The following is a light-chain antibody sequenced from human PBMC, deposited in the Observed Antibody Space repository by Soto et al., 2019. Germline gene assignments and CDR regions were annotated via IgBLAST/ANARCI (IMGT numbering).Light chain of an antibody. J-gene: IGKJ1*01. Sequence: AIRMTQSPSSFSASTGDRVTIACRASQDISSYLAWYQRKPGQAPKLLIYAASTLQSGVPSRFSGGGSGTDFTLTISCLQSEDFATYYCQHYNSYPWTFGQGTKVEIK. CDR1: QDISSY. CDR3: QHYNSYPWT. V-gene: IGKV1-8*01. CDR2: AAS.